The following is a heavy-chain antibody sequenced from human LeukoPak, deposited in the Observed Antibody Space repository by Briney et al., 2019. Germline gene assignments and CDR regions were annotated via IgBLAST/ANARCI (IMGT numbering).Heavy chain of an antibody. J-gene: IGHJ2*01. V-gene: IGHV3-30-3*01. CDR1: GFTFSSYA. D-gene: IGHD2-21*02. CDR2: ISYDGSNK. CDR3: AREGSSPVTAIHWYFDL. Sequence: GGSLRLSCAASGFTFSSYAMHWVRQAPGKGLEWVAVISYDGSNKYYADSVKGRFTISRDNSKNTLYLQMNSLRAEDTAVYYCAREGSSPVTAIHWYFDLWGRGTLVTVSP.